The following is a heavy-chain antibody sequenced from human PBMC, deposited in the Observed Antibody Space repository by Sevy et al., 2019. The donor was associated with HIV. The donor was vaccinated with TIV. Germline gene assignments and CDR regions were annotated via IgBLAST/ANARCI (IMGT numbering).Heavy chain of an antibody. V-gene: IGHV3-30-3*01. Sequence: GGSLRLSCAASGFTFSSYAMHWVRQAPGKGLEWGAVISYDGSNKYYADSVKVRFTISRDNSKNTLYLQMNSLRAEDTAVYYCARGIVVVVAPNDYWGQGTLVTVSS. D-gene: IGHD2-15*01. CDR1: GFTFSSYA. CDR3: ARGIVVVVAPNDY. J-gene: IGHJ4*02. CDR2: ISYDGSNK.